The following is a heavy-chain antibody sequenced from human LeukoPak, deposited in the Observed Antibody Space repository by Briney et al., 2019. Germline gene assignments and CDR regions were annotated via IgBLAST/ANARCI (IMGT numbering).Heavy chain of an antibody. CDR3: ARHFAYSSSSYFDY. Sequence: KSSETLSLTCSVSGGSVSNYYWSWIRQPPGKGLEWIGYVYYTGSTNYNPSLKSRVTMFEDKSKSQFSLRLYSVTVADTAVYYCARHFAYSSSSYFDYWGQGSLVTVSS. V-gene: IGHV4-59*08. CDR1: GGSVSNYY. CDR2: VYYTGST. D-gene: IGHD6-6*01. J-gene: IGHJ4*02.